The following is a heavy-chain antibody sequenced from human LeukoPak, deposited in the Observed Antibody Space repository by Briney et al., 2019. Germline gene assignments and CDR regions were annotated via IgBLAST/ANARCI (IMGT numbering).Heavy chain of an antibody. CDR2: ISSTDGIA. CDR3: ARDGGSYSSDF. Sequence: ASVKVSCKASGYTFTTHKMHWVPQAVGQGLEWMGIISSTDGIARYAHKFQGRVTMTRDTSTSTVYMDLSSLTSEDTALYYCARDGGSYSSDFWGQGTLVTVSS. V-gene: IGHV1-46*01. D-gene: IGHD1-26*01. CDR1: GYTFTTHK. J-gene: IGHJ4*02.